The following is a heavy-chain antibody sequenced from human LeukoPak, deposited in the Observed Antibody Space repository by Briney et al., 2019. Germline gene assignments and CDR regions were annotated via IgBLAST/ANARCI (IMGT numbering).Heavy chain of an antibody. CDR3: ARGPYSYDSSGAFDI. V-gene: IGHV4-4*07. CDR2: IYTSGYT. J-gene: IGHJ3*02. CDR1: GGSISSYY. D-gene: IGHD3-22*01. Sequence: SETLSLTCTVSGGSISSYYWSWIRQPAGKGLEWIGRIYTSGYTNYNPSLKSRVTISVDTSKNQFSLKLSSVTAADTAVYFCARGPYSYDSSGAFDIWGQGTMVTVSS.